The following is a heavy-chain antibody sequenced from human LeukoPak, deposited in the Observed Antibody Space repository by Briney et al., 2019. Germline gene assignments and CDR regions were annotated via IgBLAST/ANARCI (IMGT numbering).Heavy chain of an antibody. CDR1: GFTFSSYA. V-gene: IGHV3-23*01. J-gene: IGHJ4*02. D-gene: IGHD3-10*01. Sequence: GGSLRLSCAASGFTFSSYAMSWVRQAPGKGLEWVSVISGSGGSTYYADPVKGRFTIPRDNSKNTLYLQMNSLRAEDTAVYYCAKVAADYYGSGSYYSRYYYFDYWGQGTLVTASS. CDR3: AKVAADYYGSGSYYSRYYYFDY. CDR2: ISGSGGST.